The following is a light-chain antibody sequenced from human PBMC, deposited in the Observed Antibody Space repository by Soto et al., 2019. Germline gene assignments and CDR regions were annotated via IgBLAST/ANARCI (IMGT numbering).Light chain of an antibody. V-gene: IGLV1-51*01. CDR3: GTWYNSLGDGHVV. J-gene: IGLJ2*01. CDR2: DND. Sequence: QSVLTQPPSVSAAPGQKVTISCSGGSSNIGNNYVSWYQQLPGTAPKLFIYDNDKRPSGIPDRFSGSKSGTSATLGITGLQTGDEADYYCGTWYNSLGDGHVVFGGGTQVTVL. CDR1: SSNIGNNY.